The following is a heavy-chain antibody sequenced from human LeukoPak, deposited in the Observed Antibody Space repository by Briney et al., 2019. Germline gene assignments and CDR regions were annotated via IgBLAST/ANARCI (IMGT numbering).Heavy chain of an antibody. CDR1: GFTFSDYY. CDR3: ARGVSISSSWYNDI. V-gene: IGHV3-11*01. Sequence: PGGSLRLSCAASGFTFSDYYMSWIRQAPGKGLEWVSYISRSGSSIYYEDSVKGRFTISRDNAKNSLYLQTNSLRAEDTAVYYCARGVSISSSWYNDIWGQGTMVTVS. CDR2: ISRSGSSI. J-gene: IGHJ3*02. D-gene: IGHD6-13*01.